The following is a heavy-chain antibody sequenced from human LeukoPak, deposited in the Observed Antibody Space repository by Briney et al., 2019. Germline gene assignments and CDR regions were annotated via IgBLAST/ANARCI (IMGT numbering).Heavy chain of an antibody. J-gene: IGHJ4*02. CDR3: ARAFYYYDSDH. D-gene: IGHD3-22*01. V-gene: IGHV3-21*01. CDR2: ISGSGGNT. CDR1: GFTFSSYS. Sequence: GGSLRLSCAASGFTFSSYSMNWVRQAPGKGLEWVSGISGSGGNTYYADSVKGRFTISRDNAKNPLYLQMNSLRAEDTAVYYCARAFYYYDSDHWGQGTLVTVSS.